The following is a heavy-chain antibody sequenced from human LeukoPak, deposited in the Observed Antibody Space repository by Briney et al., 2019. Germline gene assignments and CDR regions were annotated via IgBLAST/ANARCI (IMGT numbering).Heavy chain of an antibody. CDR1: GFTFSSYA. J-gene: IGHJ3*02. V-gene: IGHV3-23*01. CDR3: AKCGSTPKVDTAMEDAFDI. D-gene: IGHD5-18*01. CDR2: ISGSGGST. Sequence: PGGSLRLSCAASGFTFSSYAMSWVRQAPGKGLEWVSAISGSGGSTYYADSVKGRFTISRDNSKNTLYLQMNSLRAEDTAVYYCAKCGSTPKVDTAMEDAFDIWGQGTMVTVSS.